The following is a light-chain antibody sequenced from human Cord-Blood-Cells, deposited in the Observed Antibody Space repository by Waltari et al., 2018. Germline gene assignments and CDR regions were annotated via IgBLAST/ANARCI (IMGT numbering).Light chain of an antibody. CDR3: AAWDDSLNGPV. Sequence: QSVLTQPPSVSEAPRQRVTIPCSGSSSNIGTNAVNWYQQLPGKAPKLLIYYDDLLPSGVSDRFSGSKSGTSASLAISGLQSEDEADYYCAAWDDSLNGPVFGGGTKLTVL. J-gene: IGLJ3*02. CDR1: SSNIGTNA. CDR2: YDD. V-gene: IGLV1-36*01.